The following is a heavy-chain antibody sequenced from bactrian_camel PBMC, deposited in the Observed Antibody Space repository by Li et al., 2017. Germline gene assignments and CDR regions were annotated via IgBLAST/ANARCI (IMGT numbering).Heavy chain of an antibody. CDR3: SYCTRSGTCLSECHY. J-gene: IGHJ4*01. Sequence: HVQLVESGGGSVQAGGSLTLSCAASGYTDTSGFSLAWFRQAPGKEREGVAAFQRDGTISYAESVKGRFTISQDDTKNTLYLQMNSLKPEDTAEYSCSYCTRSGTCLSECHYWGQGTQVTVS. D-gene: IGHD2*01. CDR1: GYTDTSGFS. V-gene: IGHV3S55*01. CDR2: FQRDGTI.